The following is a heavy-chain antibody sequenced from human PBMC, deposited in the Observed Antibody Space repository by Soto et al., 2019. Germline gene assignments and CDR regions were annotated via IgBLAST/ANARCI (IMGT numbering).Heavy chain of an antibody. D-gene: IGHD2-2*01. V-gene: IGHV4-59*08. J-gene: IGHJ3*02. CDR1: GGSISSYY. CDR2: IYYSGST. CDR3: ARLTPIVVVPAASRRAFDI. Sequence: SETLSLTCTVSGGSISSYYWSWIRQPPGKGLEWIGYIYYSGSTNYNPSLKSRVTISVDTSKNQFSLKLSSVTAADTAVYYCARLTPIVVVPAASRRAFDIWGQGTMVTVSS.